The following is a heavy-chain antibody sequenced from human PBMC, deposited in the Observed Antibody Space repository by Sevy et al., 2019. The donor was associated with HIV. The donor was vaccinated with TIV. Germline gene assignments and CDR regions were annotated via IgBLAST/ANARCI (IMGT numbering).Heavy chain of an antibody. J-gene: IGHJ4*02. CDR1: GFSFSSYW. Sequence: GGSLRLSCAASGFSFSSYWMSWVRQAPGKGLEWVANIKQDGSEKYYVDSVKGRFTISRDNAKNSLYLQMNSLRAEDTAVYYCARDSLLNYGSESYYVYWGQGTLVTVSS. V-gene: IGHV3-7*03. D-gene: IGHD3-10*01. CDR3: ARDSLLNYGSESYYVY. CDR2: IKQDGSEK.